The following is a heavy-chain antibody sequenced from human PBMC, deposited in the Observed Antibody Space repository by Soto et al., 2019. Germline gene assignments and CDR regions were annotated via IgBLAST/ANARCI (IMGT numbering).Heavy chain of an antibody. CDR3: ARRYWSSSSDGSFGI. CDR2: IHPDDSDT. V-gene: IGHV5-51*01. J-gene: IGHJ3*02. Sequence: GESLKISCKGSGYSFTKYWIGWVRQMPGKGLEWMGIIHPDDSDTKYSPAFHGQVTISADKSIISVYLQWSSLKASDTAIYYCARRYWSSSSDGSFGIWEQGTRVTVAS. D-gene: IGHD2-21*01. CDR1: GYSFTKYW.